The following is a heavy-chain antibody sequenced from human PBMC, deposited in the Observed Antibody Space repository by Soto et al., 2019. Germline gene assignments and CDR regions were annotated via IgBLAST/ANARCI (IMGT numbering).Heavy chain of an antibody. Sequence: LSLTCTVSGGSISNAAYSWSWIRQPPGKGLEWIGYIYPSGMPFYNPSLRSRVTISIDRSNDQFSLNLKSVTAADTAVYYCARERGGYGLFDSWGQGTPVTVSS. CDR2: IYPSGMP. V-gene: IGHV4-30-2*01. CDR1: GGSISNAAYS. CDR3: ARERGGYGLFDS. J-gene: IGHJ4*02. D-gene: IGHD5-18*01.